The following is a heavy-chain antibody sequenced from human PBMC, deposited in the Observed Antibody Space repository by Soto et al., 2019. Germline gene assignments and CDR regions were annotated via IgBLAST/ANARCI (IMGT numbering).Heavy chain of an antibody. CDR1: GYTFTSYG. J-gene: IGHJ6*02. D-gene: IGHD2-2*01. CDR3: ARHCSSTSCYLSWLYYYYGMDV. Sequence: GPSVKVSCKASGYTFTSYGISWVRQAPGQGLEWMGWISAYNGNTNYAQKLQGRVTMTTDTSTSTAYMELRSLRSDDTAVYYCARHCSSTSCYLSWLYYYYGMDVWGQGTTVTAP. CDR2: ISAYNGNT. V-gene: IGHV1-18*04.